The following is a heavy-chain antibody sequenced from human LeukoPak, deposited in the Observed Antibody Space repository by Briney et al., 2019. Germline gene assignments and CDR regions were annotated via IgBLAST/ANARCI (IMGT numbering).Heavy chain of an antibody. CDR3: ARARRTYDILTGYHPMGAFDI. V-gene: IGHV1-2*02. Sequence: TSVKVSCKASGYTFTGYYMHWVRQAPGQGLEWVGWINPNSGGTNYAQKFQGRVTMTRDTSISTAYMELSRLRSDDTAVYYCARARRTYDILTGYHPMGAFDIWGQGTMVTVSS. CDR2: INPNSGGT. CDR1: GYTFTGYY. J-gene: IGHJ3*02. D-gene: IGHD3-9*01.